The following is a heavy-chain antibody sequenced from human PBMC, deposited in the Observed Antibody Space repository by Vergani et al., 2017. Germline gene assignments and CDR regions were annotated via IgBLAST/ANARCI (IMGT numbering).Heavy chain of an antibody. CDR2: ISPIVGTA. CDR1: GGTFSSYS. J-gene: IGHJ4*02. D-gene: IGHD2-21*02. CDR3: ARDLPYCGGDFYSGPGGY. Sequence: QVQLVQSGAEFKKPWSSVKVSCNASGGTFSSYSIIWVRQAPGQGLEWMGRISPIVGTAKYAQKIQGRVTITADESTSTAYMELSSLRSEDTAVYYCARDLPYCGGDFYSGPGGYWGQGTLVTVSS. V-gene: IGHV1-69*18.